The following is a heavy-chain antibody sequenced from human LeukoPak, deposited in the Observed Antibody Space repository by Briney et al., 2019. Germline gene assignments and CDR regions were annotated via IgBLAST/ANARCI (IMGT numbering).Heavy chain of an antibody. V-gene: IGHV1-69*04. CDR3: ARDHYGDYEFDY. J-gene: IGHJ4*02. D-gene: IGHD4-17*01. Sequence: SVKVSCKASGGTFSSYTISWVRQAPGQGLEWMGRIIPILGIANYAQRFQGRVTITADKSTSTAYMELSSLRSEDTAVYYCARDHYGDYEFDYWGQGTLVTVSS. CDR1: GGTFSSYT. CDR2: IIPILGIA.